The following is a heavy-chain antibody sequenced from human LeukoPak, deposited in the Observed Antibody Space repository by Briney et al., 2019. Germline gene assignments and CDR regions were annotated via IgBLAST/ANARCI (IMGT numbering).Heavy chain of an antibody. CDR1: GFTFDDYA. J-gene: IGHJ6*03. D-gene: IGHD3-16*01. Sequence: GGSLRLSCAASGFTFDDYAMHWVRQAPGKGLEWVSLISWDGSSTYYADSVKGRFTISRDNSKNSLYLQMNSLRAEDTALYYCAKDYDLRVYYYYMDFWGKGTTVTVSS. CDR3: AKDYDLRVYYYYMDF. V-gene: IGHV3-43D*03. CDR2: ISWDGSST.